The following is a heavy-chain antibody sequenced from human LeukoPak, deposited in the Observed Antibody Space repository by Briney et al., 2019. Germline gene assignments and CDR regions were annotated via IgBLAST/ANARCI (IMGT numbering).Heavy chain of an antibody. D-gene: IGHD1-7*01. CDR3: ARGGLELGY. Sequence: SQTLSLTCAVSGGSISSGGYSWSWIRQPPGKGLEWIGYIYHSGSTYYNPSLKSRVTISVDRSKNQFSLKLNSVTAADTAVYYCARGGLELGYWGQGTLVTVSS. V-gene: IGHV4-30-2*01. J-gene: IGHJ4*02. CDR2: IYHSGST. CDR1: GGSISSGGYS.